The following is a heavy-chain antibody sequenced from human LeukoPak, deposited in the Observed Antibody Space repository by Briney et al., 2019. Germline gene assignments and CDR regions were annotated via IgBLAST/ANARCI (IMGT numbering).Heavy chain of an antibody. CDR2: IYYSGST. V-gene: IGHV4-59*08. J-gene: IGHJ3*02. CDR3: ARPIVGATNDAFDI. CDR1: GGSISSYY. Sequence: SETLSLTCTVSGGSISSYYWSWIRQPPGKGLEWIGYIYYSGSTNYNPSLKSRVTISVDPSKHQFSLKLSSVTAADTAVYYCARPIVGATNDAFDIWGQGTMVTVSS. D-gene: IGHD1-26*01.